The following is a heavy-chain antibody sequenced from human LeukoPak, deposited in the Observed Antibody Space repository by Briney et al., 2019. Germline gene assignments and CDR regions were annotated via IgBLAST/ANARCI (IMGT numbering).Heavy chain of an antibody. Sequence: PGGSLRLSCAASGFTFSSYGMHWVRQAPGKGLEWVAVIPYDGSNKYYADSVKGRFTISRDNSKNTLYLQMNSLRAEDTAVYYCARARRYLDAFDIWGQGTMVTVSS. J-gene: IGHJ3*02. CDR1: GFTFSSYG. V-gene: IGHV3-30*03. CDR3: ARARRYLDAFDI. CDR2: IPYDGSNK. D-gene: IGHD2/OR15-2a*01.